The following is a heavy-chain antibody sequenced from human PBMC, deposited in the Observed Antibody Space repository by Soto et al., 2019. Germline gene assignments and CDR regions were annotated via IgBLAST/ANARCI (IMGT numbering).Heavy chain of an antibody. CDR1: GDSVSSNNIA. V-gene: IGHV6-1*01. J-gene: IGHJ4*02. CDR3: AIGRWSAFDY. Sequence: TLSLTCTVSGDSVSSNNIAWSWLRQSPWRGLEWLGRTYYRSKWYNEYAMAVRSRITINLDTSKNQFSVQLNSVTPEDTAVHYCAIGRWSAFDYWGQGAQVTVSS. D-gene: IGHD2-15*01. CDR2: TYYRSKWYN.